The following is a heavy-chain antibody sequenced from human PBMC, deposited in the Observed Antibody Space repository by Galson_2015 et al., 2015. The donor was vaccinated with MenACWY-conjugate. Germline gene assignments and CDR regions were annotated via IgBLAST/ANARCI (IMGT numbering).Heavy chain of an antibody. CDR2: ISGSGGIT. Sequence: SLRLSCAVSGFTFSSYAMNWVRQAPGKGLEWVSVISGSGGITYYADSVKGRLTISRDNSKNTLYLQMNNLRAEDTALYYCAKRGVYGSGTYFTNIWFDPWGQGTLVTVSS. CDR1: GFTFSSYA. V-gene: IGHV3-23*01. CDR3: AKRGVYGSGTYFTNIWFDP. J-gene: IGHJ5*02. D-gene: IGHD3-10*01.